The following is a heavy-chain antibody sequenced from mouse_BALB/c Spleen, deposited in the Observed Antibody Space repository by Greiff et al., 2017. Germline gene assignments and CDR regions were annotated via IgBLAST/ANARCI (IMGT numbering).Heavy chain of an antibody. CDR1: GYTFTDYW. V-gene: IGHV1-69*01. D-gene: IGHD2-1*01. CDR2: IDTSDSYT. CDR3: ARGYYGNHPYAMDY. J-gene: IGHJ4*01. Sequence: QVQLQQPGAELVMPGASVKMSCKASGYTFTDYWMHWVKQRPGQGLEWIGAIDTSDSYTSYNQKFKGKATLTVDESSSTAYMQLSSLTSEDSAVYYCARGYYGNHPYAMDYWGQGTSVTVSS.